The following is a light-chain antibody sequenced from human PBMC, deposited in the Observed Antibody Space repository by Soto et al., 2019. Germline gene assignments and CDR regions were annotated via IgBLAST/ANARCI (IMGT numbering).Light chain of an antibody. CDR2: DAS. V-gene: IGKV3-11*01. Sequence: EIVLTQSPATLSLSPGERATLSCRASQSVSSYLAWYQEKPGQAPRLLIYDASNRATGIPARFSGSGSGTDFTLTISSLEPEDCAVYYCLQRSNWPPYAFGQGAKLEIK. CDR3: LQRSNWPPYA. CDR1: QSVSSY. J-gene: IGKJ2*01.